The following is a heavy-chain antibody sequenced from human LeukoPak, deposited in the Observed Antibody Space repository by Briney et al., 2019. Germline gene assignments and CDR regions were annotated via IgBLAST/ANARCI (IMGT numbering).Heavy chain of an antibody. Sequence: GGSLRLSCAASGFTFTDSWMSWVRQPPGKGLEWVVNIKPDGTEKYYVDSLKGRFTVSRDNAKNSLYLQMSSLRAEDTAVYYCARLRYANYFDYWGQGTLVTVSS. J-gene: IGHJ4*02. D-gene: IGHD3-16*02. CDR3: ARLRYANYFDY. CDR2: IKPDGTEK. V-gene: IGHV3-7*01. CDR1: GFTFTDSW.